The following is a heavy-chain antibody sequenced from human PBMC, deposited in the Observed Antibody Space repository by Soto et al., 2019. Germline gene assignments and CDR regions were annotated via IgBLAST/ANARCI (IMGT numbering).Heavy chain of an antibody. CDR3: ARRRGLAEPVDY. Sequence: QLQLQESGPGLVKPSETLSLTCTVSGDSISSSGDYWGWIRQPPGKGLEWIGSIYYSGTTYYNPSLKSRVTIYVDTSKNQFSLKLSSVTAADTAVYYCARRRGLAEPVDYWCQGTLVTVSS. V-gene: IGHV4-39*01. CDR1: GDSISSSGDY. J-gene: IGHJ4*02. CDR2: IYYSGTT.